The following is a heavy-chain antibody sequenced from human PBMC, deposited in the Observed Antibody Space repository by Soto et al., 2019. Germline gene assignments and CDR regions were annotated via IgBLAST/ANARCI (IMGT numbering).Heavy chain of an antibody. V-gene: IGHV1-69*02. J-gene: IGHJ4*02. CDR2: ISPILGIS. Sequence: QVQLVQSGAEVKKPGSSVKVSCKASGCTFSSYMISWVRQASGQWLERMGRISPILGISIYVQKFHGRVTMTEDKYTDNDHTEMSSLRSEDAAVYYCSRKFQHGDYGEGGGYWGQGTLVPVSS. CDR1: GCTFSSYM. CDR3: SRKFQHGDYGEGGGY. D-gene: IGHD4-17*01.